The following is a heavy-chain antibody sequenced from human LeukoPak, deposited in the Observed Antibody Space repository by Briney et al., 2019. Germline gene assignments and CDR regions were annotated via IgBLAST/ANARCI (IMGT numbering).Heavy chain of an antibody. Sequence: PSETLSLTCTVSGGSISSYYWSWIRQPAGKGLEWIGRIYTSGSTNYNPSLKSRVTMSVDTSKNQFSLKLSSVTAADTAVYYCARGYCSSTSCYKGYFDYWGQGTLVTVSS. V-gene: IGHV4-4*07. CDR1: GGSISSYY. D-gene: IGHD2-2*02. CDR3: ARGYCSSTSCYKGYFDY. CDR2: IYTSGST. J-gene: IGHJ4*02.